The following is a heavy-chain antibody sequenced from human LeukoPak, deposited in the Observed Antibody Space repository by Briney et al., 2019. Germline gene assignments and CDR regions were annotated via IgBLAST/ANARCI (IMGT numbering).Heavy chain of an antibody. V-gene: IGHV1-18*01. D-gene: IGHD6-13*01. CDR1: GYTFTSYG. Sequence: ASVKVSCKASGYTFTSYGISWVRQAPGQGLEWMGWISAYNGNTNYAQKLQGRVTMTTDTSTSTAYMELRSLRSDDTAVYYCARESSGIAATDIIDYWGQGTLVTVSS. J-gene: IGHJ4*02. CDR2: ISAYNGNT. CDR3: ARESSGIAATDIIDY.